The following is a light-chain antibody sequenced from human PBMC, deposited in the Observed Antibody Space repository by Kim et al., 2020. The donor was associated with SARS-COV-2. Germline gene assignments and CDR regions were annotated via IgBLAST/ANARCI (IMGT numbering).Light chain of an antibody. Sequence: SSELTQDPAVSVALGQTIRITCQGDSLRTYFASWYQQKPGQAPVLVLYGKNNRPSGIPDRFSASTSGNTASLTITGAQAEDEAYYYCNSRDSSAKRYVFGSGTKVTVL. J-gene: IGLJ1*01. V-gene: IGLV3-19*01. CDR1: SLRTYF. CDR3: NSRDSSAKRYV. CDR2: GKN.